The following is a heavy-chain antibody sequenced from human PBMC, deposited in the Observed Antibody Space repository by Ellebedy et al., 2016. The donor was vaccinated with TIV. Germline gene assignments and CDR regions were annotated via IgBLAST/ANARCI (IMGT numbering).Heavy chain of an antibody. D-gene: IGHD5-12*01. CDR2: ISAHTGNT. J-gene: IGHJ4*02. V-gene: IGHV1-18*04. CDR3: ARDIAYSGYDPGC. CDR1: GYTFTSYA. Sequence: AASVKVSCKTSGYTFTSYAISWVRQAPAQGLEWMGWISAHTGNTNYAQKVQGRVTMTTDTSTSTAYMELRSLRSDDTAVYYCARDIAYSGYDPGCWGQGTLVTVSS.